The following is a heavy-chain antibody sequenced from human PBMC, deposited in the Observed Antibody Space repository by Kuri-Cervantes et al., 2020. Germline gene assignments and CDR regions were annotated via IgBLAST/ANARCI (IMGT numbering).Heavy chain of an antibody. CDR3: ARVLRTTVTTRNYYYYYGMDV. CDR2: IYYSGST. J-gene: IGHJ6*02. Sequence: LRLSCTVSGGSISSGGYYWSWIRQHPGKGLEWIGYIYYSGSTCYNPSLKSRVTISVDTSKNQFSLKLSSVTAADTAVYYCARVLRTTVTTRNYYYYYGMDVWGQGTTVTVSS. D-gene: IGHD4-17*01. CDR1: GGSISSGGYY. V-gene: IGHV4-31*03.